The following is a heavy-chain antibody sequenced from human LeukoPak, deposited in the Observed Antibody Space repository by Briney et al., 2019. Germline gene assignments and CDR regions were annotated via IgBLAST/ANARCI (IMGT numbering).Heavy chain of an antibody. Sequence: GGSLRLSCAASGFTFSSYGMHWVRQAPGKELEWVAVIWYDGSNKYYADSVKGPFTISRDTSKNTLYLHMNSLRAEDTAVSYSARDGVAGTYYFDYWGQGTLVTVSS. CDR3: ARDGVAGTYYFDY. J-gene: IGHJ4*02. V-gene: IGHV3-33*01. CDR1: GFTFSSYG. CDR2: IWYDGSNK. D-gene: IGHD1-1*01.